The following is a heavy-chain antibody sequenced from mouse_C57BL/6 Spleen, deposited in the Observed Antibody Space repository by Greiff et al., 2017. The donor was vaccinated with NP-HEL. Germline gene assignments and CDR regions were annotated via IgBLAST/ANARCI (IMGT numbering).Heavy chain of an antibody. J-gene: IGHJ3*01. CDR3: ARWDDYWFAY. V-gene: IGHV1-66*01. CDR2: IYPVSGNT. D-gene: IGHD2-4*01. CDR1: GYSFTSYY. Sequence: QVQLQQSGPELVKPGASVKISCKASGYSFTSYYIPWVKQRPGQGLEWIGWIYPVSGNTKYNEKFKGKATLTADTSSSTAYMQLSSLTSEDSAVYYCARWDDYWFAYWGQGTLVTVSA.